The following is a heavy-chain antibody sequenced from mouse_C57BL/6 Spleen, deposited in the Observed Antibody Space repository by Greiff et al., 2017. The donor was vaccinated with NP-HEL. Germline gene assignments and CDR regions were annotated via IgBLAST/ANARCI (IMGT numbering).Heavy chain of an antibody. J-gene: IGHJ1*03. CDR3: ARAVTTVVATGYFDV. CDR1: GFTFSSYA. D-gene: IGHD1-1*01. Sequence: EVKVEESGGGLVKPGGSLKLSCAASGFTFSSYAMSWVRQTPEKRLEWVATISDGGSYTYYPDNVKGRFTISRDNAKNNLYLQMSHLKSDDTAMYYCARAVTTVVATGYFDVWGTGTTVTVSS. CDR2: ISDGGSYT. V-gene: IGHV5-4*03.